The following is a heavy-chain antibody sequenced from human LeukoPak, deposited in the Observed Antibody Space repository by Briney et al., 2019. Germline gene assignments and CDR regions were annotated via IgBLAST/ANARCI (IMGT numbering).Heavy chain of an antibody. Sequence: SETLSLTCTVSGGSISSYYWSWIRQPPGKGLEWIGYIYYSGSTNYNPSLKSRVTISVDTSKNQFSLKLSSVTAADTAVYYWARHACKQWLVPCYYYGMDVWGQGTTVTVSS. CDR1: GGSISSYY. CDR2: IYYSGST. J-gene: IGHJ6*02. CDR3: ARHACKQWLVPCYYYGMDV. V-gene: IGHV4-59*08. D-gene: IGHD6-19*01.